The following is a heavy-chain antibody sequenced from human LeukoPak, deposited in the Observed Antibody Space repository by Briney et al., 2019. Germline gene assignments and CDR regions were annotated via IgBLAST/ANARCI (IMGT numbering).Heavy chain of an antibody. CDR3: ARQIAYYYDSSGYYTTDY. Sequence: GRSLRLFCAASGFTFSSYGMHWVRHAPGRGLEWLAFIYYDGSDKYYADSVKGRFTISRDNSKDTLYLQMNSLKAEDTAVYYCARQIAYYYDSSGYYTTDYWGQGTLVTVSS. CDR1: GFTFSSYG. J-gene: IGHJ4*02. D-gene: IGHD3-22*01. V-gene: IGHV3-33*01. CDR2: IYYDGSDK.